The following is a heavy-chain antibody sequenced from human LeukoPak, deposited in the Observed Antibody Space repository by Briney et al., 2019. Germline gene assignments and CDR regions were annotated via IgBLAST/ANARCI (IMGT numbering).Heavy chain of an antibody. Sequence: GGSLRLSCTASGFTFGDYAMSWFRQAPGKGLEWVGFIRSKAYGGTTEYAASVKGRFTISRDDSKSIAYLQMNSLKTEDTAVYYCTRVIAYCGGDCYSLYYYYYYMDVWGKGTTVTVSS. CDR1: GFTFGDYA. D-gene: IGHD2-21*02. J-gene: IGHJ6*03. CDR3: TRVIAYCGGDCYSLYYYYYYMDV. V-gene: IGHV3-49*03. CDR2: IRSKAYGGTT.